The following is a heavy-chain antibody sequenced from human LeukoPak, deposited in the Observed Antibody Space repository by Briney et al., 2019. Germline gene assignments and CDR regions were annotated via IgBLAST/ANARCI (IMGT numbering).Heavy chain of an antibody. D-gene: IGHD6-19*01. Sequence: PGGSLRLSCAASGFNVNSNYMGWVRQAPGKGLEWVSVIYSAGSTYYADSVKGRFTISRDNAKNSLYLQMNSLRAEDTAVYYCARVPYSSGWLGYFDYWGQGTLVTVSS. J-gene: IGHJ4*02. CDR3: ARVPYSSGWLGYFDY. V-gene: IGHV3-53*01. CDR1: GFNVNSNY. CDR2: IYSAGST.